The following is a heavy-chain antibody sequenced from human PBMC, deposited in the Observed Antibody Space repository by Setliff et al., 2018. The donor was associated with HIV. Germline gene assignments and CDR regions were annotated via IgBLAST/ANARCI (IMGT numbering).Heavy chain of an antibody. V-gene: IGHV3-23*01. D-gene: IGHD3-10*01. Sequence: PGGSLRLSCEASGFPFSAYAFSWVRQAPGKGLEWVSTSGNGGIIVYTDSVKGRFTMSRDNSKNPLFLVLTSLTPEDTAVYYFANQVSGYFDYWGQGALVTVSS. CDR2: SGNGGII. CDR3: ANQVSGYFDY. CDR1: GFPFSAYA. J-gene: IGHJ4*02.